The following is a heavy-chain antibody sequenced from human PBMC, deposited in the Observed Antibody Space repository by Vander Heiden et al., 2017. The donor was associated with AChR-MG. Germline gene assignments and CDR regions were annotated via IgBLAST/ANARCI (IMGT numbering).Heavy chain of an antibody. J-gene: IGHJ6*02. Sequence: QMQLVQSGPEVKKPGTSVKVSCQDSGFTFTSSAMQGVRQARGQRLEWIVWIVVGSGNTNYAQKFQERVTITRDMSTSTAYMELSSLRSEDTAVYYCATGTSLSYYYYGMDVWGQGTTVTVSS. CDR1: GFTFTSSA. V-gene: IGHV1-58*02. CDR2: IVVGSGNT. D-gene: IGHD1-7*01. CDR3: ATGTSLSYYYYGMDV.